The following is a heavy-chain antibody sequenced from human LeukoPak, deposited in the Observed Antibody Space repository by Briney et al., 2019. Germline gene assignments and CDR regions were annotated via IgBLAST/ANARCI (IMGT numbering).Heavy chain of an antibody. CDR2: ISAYNGNT. J-gene: IGHJ1*01. D-gene: IGHD2-2*01. CDR1: GYTFTSYA. Sequence: ASVKVSCKASGYTFTSYAITWVRQAPGQGLEWMGWISAYNGNTNYAQKLQGRVTMTTDTSTSTAYMELRSLRSDDTAVYYCARSPRELLSEYFQHWVEGTLVTVSS. CDR3: ARSPRELLSEYFQH. V-gene: IGHV1-18*01.